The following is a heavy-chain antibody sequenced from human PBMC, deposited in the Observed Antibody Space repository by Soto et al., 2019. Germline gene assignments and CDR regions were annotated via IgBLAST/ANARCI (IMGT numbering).Heavy chain of an antibody. CDR2: ISGSGIST. Sequence: SGGSLILSCAASGFTFSSYAMSWVRQAPGKGLEWVSAISGSGISTYYADSVKGRFTISRDNSKNTLYLQMNSLRAEDTAVYYCAKDHRYYYDNSASGGQGTLVTVSS. D-gene: IGHD3-22*01. J-gene: IGHJ4*02. CDR1: GFTFSSYA. V-gene: IGHV3-23*01. CDR3: AKDHRYYYDNSAS.